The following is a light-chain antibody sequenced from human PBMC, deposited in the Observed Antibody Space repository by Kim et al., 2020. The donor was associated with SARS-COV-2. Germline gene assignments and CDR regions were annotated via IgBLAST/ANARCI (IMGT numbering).Light chain of an antibody. CDR3: TTHANSDYI. Sequence: GAYTYVSSNHQHPVNAPKLIIYEVTKRPSGVPNRFSGSKSGNTAFLTVSGLQAEDEADYYCTTHANSDYIFGTGTRVTVL. V-gene: IGLV2-8*01. CDR1: GAYTY. J-gene: IGLJ1*01. CDR2: EVT.